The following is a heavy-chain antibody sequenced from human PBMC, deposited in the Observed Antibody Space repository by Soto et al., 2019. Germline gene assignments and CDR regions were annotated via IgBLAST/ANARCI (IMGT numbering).Heavy chain of an antibody. D-gene: IGHD1-1*01. CDR1: GFTFSNFA. Sequence: GGSLRLSCVASGFTFSNFAMAWVRQAPGEGLEWVSAISGSGDATFYADSMKGRFTISRDNSKDTLYLQINSLRAEDTAVYYCANPIPKTGTTFGFWGQGTLVTVSS. V-gene: IGHV3-23*01. CDR3: ANPIPKTGTTFGF. CDR2: ISGSGDAT. J-gene: IGHJ4*02.